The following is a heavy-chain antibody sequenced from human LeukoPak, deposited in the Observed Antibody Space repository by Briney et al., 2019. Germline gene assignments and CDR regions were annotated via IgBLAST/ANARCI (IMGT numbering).Heavy chain of an antibody. J-gene: IGHJ4*02. Sequence: GGSLRLSCAASGFTFSSHWMSWVRQAPGKGLEWVANIKKDGSEKYYVDAVKGRFTISRDNSKNTLYLQMNSLRAEDTAVYYCAKDRYSSGWYDYFDYWGQGTLVTVSS. V-gene: IGHV3-7*03. CDR1: GFTFSSHW. CDR2: IKKDGSEK. D-gene: IGHD6-19*01. CDR3: AKDRYSSGWYDYFDY.